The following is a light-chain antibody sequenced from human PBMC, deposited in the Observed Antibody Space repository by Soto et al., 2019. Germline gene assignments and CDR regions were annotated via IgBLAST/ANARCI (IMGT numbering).Light chain of an antibody. V-gene: IGLV2-14*01. CDR2: DVS. CDR3: SSYTTSTTLGV. CDR1: SSDVGTYNH. J-gene: IGLJ1*01. Sequence: QSALAQPASVSGSPGQSITISCTGTSSDVGTYNHVSWYQQHPGKAPKLMIYDVSNRPSGVSNRFSGSKSGNTASLTNSGLQAEDEADYYCSSYTTSTTLGVFGTGTKVTVL.